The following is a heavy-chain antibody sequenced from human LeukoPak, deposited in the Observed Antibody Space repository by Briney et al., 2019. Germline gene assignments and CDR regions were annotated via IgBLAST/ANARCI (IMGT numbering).Heavy chain of an antibody. CDR2: IYYSGST. CDR3: ARDPSGYFNY. J-gene: IGHJ4*02. CDR1: GGSVNSGNYY. Sequence: PETLSLTCTVSGGSVNSGNYYWSWIRQPPGKGLEWIGFIYYSGSTNYNPSLKSRATISVDTSKNQFSLKLSSVTAADTAVYYCARDPSGYFNYWGQGTLATVSS. D-gene: IGHD3-22*01. V-gene: IGHV4-61*01.